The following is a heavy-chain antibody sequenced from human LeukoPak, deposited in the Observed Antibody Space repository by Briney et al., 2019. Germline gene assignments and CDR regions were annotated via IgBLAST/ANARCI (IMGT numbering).Heavy chain of an antibody. CDR3: ATANFYFQY. Sequence: SETLSLTCTVSSGSIRSSSYYWGWIRQPPGKGLEWIGSIFYSGSTYYNPSLKSRVTMSVDTSQNQFSLKLSSVTAADTAVYYCATANFYFQYWGQGTLVTVSS. J-gene: IGHJ1*01. CDR2: IFYSGST. CDR1: SGSIRSSSYY. V-gene: IGHV4-39*01. D-gene: IGHD2-8*01.